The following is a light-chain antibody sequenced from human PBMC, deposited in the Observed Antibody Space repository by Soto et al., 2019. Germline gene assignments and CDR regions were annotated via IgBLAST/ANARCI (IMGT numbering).Light chain of an antibody. Sequence: EIVLPQSPGTLSLSPGERATLSCRASQSVSSYLAWYQQKPGQAPRLLIYDASTSATGISARFSGGGSGTDFSLTIGSLEPEDFAVYYCQQRSNWPVTFGQGTKVEVK. V-gene: IGKV3-11*01. CDR3: QQRSNWPVT. CDR1: QSVSSY. CDR2: DAS. J-gene: IGKJ1*01.